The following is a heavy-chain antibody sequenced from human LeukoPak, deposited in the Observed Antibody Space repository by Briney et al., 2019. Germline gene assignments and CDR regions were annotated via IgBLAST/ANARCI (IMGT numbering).Heavy chain of an antibody. CDR1: GGSISSSSYY. D-gene: IGHD3-22*01. Sequence: PSGTLCLTCTVSGGSISSSSYYWGWIRQPPGKGLEWIGSIYYSGSTYYNPSLKSRVTISVDTSKNQFSLKLSSVTAADTAVYYCARRLRYDSSGEPPYYFDYWGQGTLVTVSS. J-gene: IGHJ4*02. V-gene: IGHV4-39*01. CDR3: ARRLRYDSSGEPPYYFDY. CDR2: IYYSGST.